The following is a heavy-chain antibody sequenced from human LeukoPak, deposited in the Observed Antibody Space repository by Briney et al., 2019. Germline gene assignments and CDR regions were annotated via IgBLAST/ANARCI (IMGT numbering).Heavy chain of an antibody. CDR3: ARPYDTRGYFPDY. Sequence: GGSLRLSCAASGFAFSSYAMNWVRQAPGKGLEWVSSISRGSDHIFYADSMKGRFTISRDNAKNSLYLQMNSLGAEDTAVYYCARPYDTRGYFPDYWGQGTLVTVSS. CDR1: GFAFSSYA. J-gene: IGHJ4*02. D-gene: IGHD3-22*01. CDR2: ISRGSDHI. V-gene: IGHV3-21*01.